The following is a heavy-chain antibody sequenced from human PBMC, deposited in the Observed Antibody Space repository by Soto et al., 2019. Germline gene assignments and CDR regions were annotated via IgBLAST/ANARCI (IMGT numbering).Heavy chain of an antibody. J-gene: IGHJ4*02. V-gene: IGHV4-38-2*01. CDR3: ARAYCSGGSCFRWY. D-gene: IGHD2-15*01. CDR2: IYHSGST. CDR1: GYSISSGYY. Sequence: SETLSLTCAVSGYSISSGYYWGWIRQPPGKGLEWIGSIYHSGSTYYNPSIKSRVTISVDTSKNQSSLKLSSVTAAGTAVYYCARAYCSGGSCFRWYWGQGTLVTVSS.